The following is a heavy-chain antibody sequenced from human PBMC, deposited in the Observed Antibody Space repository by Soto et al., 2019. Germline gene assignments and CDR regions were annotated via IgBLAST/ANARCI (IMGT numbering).Heavy chain of an antibody. Sequence: GGSLRLSCAASGFTFSSYAMSWVRQAPGKGLEWVSAISGSGGSTYYADSVKGRFTISRDNSKNTLYLQMNSLRAEDTAVYYCAKDRSLATMIVVVTYFDYWGQGTLVTVSS. CDR1: GFTFSSYA. V-gene: IGHV3-23*01. CDR2: ISGSGGST. J-gene: IGHJ4*02. CDR3: AKDRSLATMIVVVTYFDY. D-gene: IGHD3-22*01.